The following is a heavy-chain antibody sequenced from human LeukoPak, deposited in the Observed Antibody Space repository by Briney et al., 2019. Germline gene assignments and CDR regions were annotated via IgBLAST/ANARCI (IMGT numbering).Heavy chain of an antibody. D-gene: IGHD4-11*01. CDR1: GFTVNSNY. CDR2: IYTGGTT. Sequence: GGSLRLSCAASGFTVNSNYMSWVRQAPGKGLEWVSVIYTGGTTDYADSVKGRFTISRDNSKNTLFLQMNSLRAEDTAVYYCARHPKTTYFDYWGQGTLVTVFS. V-gene: IGHV3-53*01. J-gene: IGHJ4*02. CDR3: ARHPKTTYFDY.